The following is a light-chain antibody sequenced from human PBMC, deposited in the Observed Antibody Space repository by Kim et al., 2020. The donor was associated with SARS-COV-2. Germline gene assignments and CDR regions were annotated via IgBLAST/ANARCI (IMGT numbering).Light chain of an antibody. CDR1: SGYNSYA. J-gene: IGLJ2*01. V-gene: IGLV4-69*01. CDR2: LNSDGSH. CDR3: QTWATGIQV. Sequence: APVKINCNLSSGYNSYAIAWHQQKSDKGPKFLMNLNSDGSHRRGAGIPDRFSGSSSGTERHLVISSLQSDDEADYYCQTWATGIQVFGGGTQLTVL.